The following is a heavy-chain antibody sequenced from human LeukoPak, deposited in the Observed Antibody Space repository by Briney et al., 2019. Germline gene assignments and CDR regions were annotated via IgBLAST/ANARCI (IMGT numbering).Heavy chain of an antibody. CDR2: INPKSGGT. CDR1: GYTFTDYY. D-gene: IGHD1-1*01. V-gene: IGHV1-2*02. J-gene: IGHJ4*02. CDR3: ARDRPIALVGTTNPPSFP. Sequence: ASVKVSCKASGYTFTDYYMHWVRQAPGQGLEWMGWINPKSGGTNYGQKFQDRVTMTRDTSISTAYMELSRLRSDDTAVYYCARDRPIALVGTTNPPSFPWGQGTLVTVSS.